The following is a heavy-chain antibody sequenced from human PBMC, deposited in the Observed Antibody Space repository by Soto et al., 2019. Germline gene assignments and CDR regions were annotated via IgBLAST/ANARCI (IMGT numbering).Heavy chain of an antibody. CDR2: IIPIFSTP. Sequence: SVKVSCKASGGTFDRHTINWVRQAPGQGLEWMGGIIPIFSTPKYAQKLQGRVMLTADKSTSTAYMELSSLRYEDTAVYYCARGGLQAQGVQYNHYAMDVWGQGTTVTVSS. D-gene: IGHD4-4*01. CDR1: GGTFDRHT. CDR3: ARGGLQAQGVQYNHYAMDV. J-gene: IGHJ6*02. V-gene: IGHV1-69*06.